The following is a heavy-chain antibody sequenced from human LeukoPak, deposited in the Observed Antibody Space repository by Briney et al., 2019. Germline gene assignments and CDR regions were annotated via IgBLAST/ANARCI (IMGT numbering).Heavy chain of an antibody. D-gene: IGHD3-22*01. Sequence: ASVKVSCKASGGTFSSYAISWVRQAPGQGLEWMGGIIPIFGTANYAQKFQGRVTITTDESTSTAYMELSSLRSEDTAVHYCACSGYYIHYFDYWGQGTLVTVSS. CDR3: ACSGYYIHYFDY. V-gene: IGHV1-69*05. J-gene: IGHJ4*02. CDR1: GGTFSSYA. CDR2: IIPIFGTA.